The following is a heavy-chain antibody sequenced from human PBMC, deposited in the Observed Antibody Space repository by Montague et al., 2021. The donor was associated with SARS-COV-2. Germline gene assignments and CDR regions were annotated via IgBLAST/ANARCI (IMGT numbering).Heavy chain of an antibody. J-gene: IGHJ3*02. V-gene: IGHV4-34*04. CDR2: INNSGSR. Sequence: SETLSLTCAVYDGSFRGYDCSWICLRQGTGMERIGEINNSGSRNTNYTPSRRAPITVAMSKTQFSLKLNPVCAADTAVDYCAGGQVTIFGVLIVLPAAGDLDIWGQGTMVTVSS. D-gene: IGHD3-3*01. CDR3: AGGQVTIFGVLIVLPAAGDLDI. CDR1: DGSFRGYD.